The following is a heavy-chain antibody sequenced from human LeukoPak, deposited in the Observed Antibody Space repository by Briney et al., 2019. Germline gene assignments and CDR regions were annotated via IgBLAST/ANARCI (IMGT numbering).Heavy chain of an antibody. CDR2: MNPNSGNT. CDR3: ARERVSAFDI. Sequence: ASVKVSCKASGGTFSSYAISWVRQATGQGLEWMGWMNPNSGNTGYAQKFQGRVTMTRNTSISTAYMELSSLRSEDTAVYYCARERVSAFDIWGQGTMVTVSS. V-gene: IGHV1-8*02. J-gene: IGHJ3*02. CDR1: GGTFSSYA. D-gene: IGHD3-22*01.